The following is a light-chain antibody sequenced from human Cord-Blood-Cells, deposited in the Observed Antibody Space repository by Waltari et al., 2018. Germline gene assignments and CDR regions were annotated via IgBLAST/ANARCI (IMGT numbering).Light chain of an antibody. J-gene: IGKJ1*01. V-gene: IGKV4-1*01. CDR2: WAS. CDR3: QQYYSTPWT. Sequence: DIVMTQSPHSLAVSLGERATINCKSSQRVLYSSNIRNYLTWYQQKPGQPPKLLIYWASTWETGVPDRFSGSGSGTDFTLTISSLQAEDVAVYYCQQYYSTPWTFGQGTKVEIK. CDR1: QRVLYSSNIRNY.